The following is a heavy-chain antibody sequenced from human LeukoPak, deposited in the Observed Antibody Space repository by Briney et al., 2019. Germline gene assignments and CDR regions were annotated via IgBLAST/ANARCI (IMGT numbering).Heavy chain of an antibody. CDR2: INPDGSGK. Sequence: GGSLRLSCAASGLTFSSYWMSWVRQAPGKGLEWVANINPDGSGKYYVDSVKGRFTISRDNAKNSLYLQMNSLRAEDTAVYYCARCAVSAAGDFWGQGTLVTVSS. J-gene: IGHJ4*02. V-gene: IGHV3-7*01. CDR3: ARCAVSAAGDF. D-gene: IGHD6-13*01. CDR1: GLTFSSYW.